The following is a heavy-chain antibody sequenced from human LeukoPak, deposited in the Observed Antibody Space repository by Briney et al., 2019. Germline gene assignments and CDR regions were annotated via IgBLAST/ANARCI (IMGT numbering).Heavy chain of an antibody. V-gene: IGHV3-7*01. CDR1: GFTFRRFW. J-gene: IGHJ4*02. CDR2: IKLDGSEK. Sequence: GGSLRLSCAASGFTFRRFWMSWVRQAPGKGLEWVANIKLDGSEKFYVDSVKGRFTIPRDNAKNSLYLQMKSLRVEDTAVYYCTRDIKLSTSYYFDNWGQGTLVTVSS. CDR3: TRDIKLSTSYYFDN. D-gene: IGHD3-10*01.